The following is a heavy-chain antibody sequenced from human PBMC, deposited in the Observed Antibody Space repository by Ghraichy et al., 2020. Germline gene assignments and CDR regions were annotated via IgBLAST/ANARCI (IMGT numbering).Heavy chain of an antibody. D-gene: IGHD4-17*01. CDR1: GFSLSTSEVG. CDR2: IYWDDDK. Sequence: SGPTLVKPTQTLTLTCSFSGFSLSTSEVGVGWIRQPPGKALEWLALIYWDDDKRYIPSLRSRLTITKDTSKNQVVLTMTNMDPVDTATYFCAHNHHADYDYWCQGILVTVSS. J-gene: IGHJ4*02. CDR3: AHNHHADYDY. V-gene: IGHV2-5*02.